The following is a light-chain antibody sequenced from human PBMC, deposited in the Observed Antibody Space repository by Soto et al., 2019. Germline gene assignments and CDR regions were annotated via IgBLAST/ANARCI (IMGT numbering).Light chain of an antibody. CDR2: GNS. Sequence: SVLTQPPSVSGAPGQRVTISCTGSSSNIGAGYDVHWYQQLPGTAPKLLIYGNSNRPSGVPDRFSGSKSGTSASLAITGLQAEDEADYYCQSYDSSLSGPNWVFGGGTQLTV. CDR3: QSYDSSLSGPNWV. J-gene: IGLJ3*02. CDR1: SSNIGAGYD. V-gene: IGLV1-40*01.